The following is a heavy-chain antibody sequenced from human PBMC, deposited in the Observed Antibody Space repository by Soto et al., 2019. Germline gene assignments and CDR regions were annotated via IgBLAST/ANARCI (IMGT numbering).Heavy chain of an antibody. V-gene: IGHV4-39*07. Sequence: SETLFLTCSVTGDSISSSNFSCAWIRQTPGKGPEWIGSIYYSGSTHYNPSLKTRVTILVDTSKNQFSLKLSSVTAADTAVYYCARMLSGNLADDAFDIWGQGTMVTVS. CDR1: GDSISSSNFS. CDR3: ARMLSGNLADDAFDI. J-gene: IGHJ3*02. CDR2: IYYSGST. D-gene: IGHD3-9*01.